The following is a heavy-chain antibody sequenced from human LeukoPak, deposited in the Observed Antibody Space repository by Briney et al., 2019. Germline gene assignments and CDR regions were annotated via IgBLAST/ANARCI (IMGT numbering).Heavy chain of an antibody. CDR1: GGSNSTYY. CDR2: IYYSGST. Sequence: SETLSLTCTVSGGSNSTYYWSWIRQSPGKGLEWIGYIYYSGSTNYNPSLKSRVTISVDTSKNQFSLRLSSVTAADTAVYYCARRVGSGSYYFFDYWGQGTLVTVSS. J-gene: IGHJ4*02. CDR3: ARRVGSGSYYFFDY. V-gene: IGHV4-59*01. D-gene: IGHD3-10*01.